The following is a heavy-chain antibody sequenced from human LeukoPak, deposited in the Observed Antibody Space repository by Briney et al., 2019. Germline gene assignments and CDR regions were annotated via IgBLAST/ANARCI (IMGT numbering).Heavy chain of an antibody. J-gene: IGHJ4*02. Sequence: GGSLRLSCAASGFSFSSYEMNWVRQAPGKGLEWVSYIDTSGSTIFYAHSVKGRFTTSRDNAKNSLYLQMNSLRAEDTAVYYCAIDYDFWSGYYLSRPPHYWGQGILVTVSS. CDR3: AIDYDFWSGYYLSRPPHY. V-gene: IGHV3-48*03. D-gene: IGHD3-3*01. CDR1: GFSFSSYE. CDR2: IDTSGSTI.